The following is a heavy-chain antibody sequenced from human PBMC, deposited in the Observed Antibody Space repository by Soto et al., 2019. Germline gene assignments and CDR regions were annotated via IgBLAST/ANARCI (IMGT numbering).Heavy chain of an antibody. D-gene: IGHD3-22*01. CDR1: GFTFSSYG. CDR3: ASDYSDSSGYSPNVDP. J-gene: IGHJ5*02. V-gene: IGHV3-33*01. Sequence: GGSLRLSCAASGFTFSSYGMHWVRQAPGKGLEWVAVIWYDGSNKYYADSVKGRFTISRDNSKNTLYLQMNSLRAEDTAVYYCASDYSDSSGYSPNVDPWGQGTLVTVSS. CDR2: IWYDGSNK.